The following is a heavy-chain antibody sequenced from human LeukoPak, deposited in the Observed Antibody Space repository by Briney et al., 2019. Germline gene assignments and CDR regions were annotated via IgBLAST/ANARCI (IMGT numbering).Heavy chain of an antibody. CDR1: GFTFSSYA. Sequence: GGSLRLSCAASGFTFSSYAMHWVRQAPGKGLEWVAVISYDGSNKYYADSVKGRFTISRDNSKNTLYLQMNSLRAEDTAVYYCARDTSSSWSNWFDPWGQGTLVTVSS. J-gene: IGHJ5*02. CDR2: ISYDGSNK. V-gene: IGHV3-30-3*01. CDR3: ARDTSSSWSNWFDP. D-gene: IGHD6-13*01.